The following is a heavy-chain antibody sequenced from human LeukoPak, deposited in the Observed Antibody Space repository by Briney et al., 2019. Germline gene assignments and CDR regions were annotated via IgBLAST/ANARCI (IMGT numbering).Heavy chain of an antibody. CDR3: ARGDYDILTGYGY. D-gene: IGHD3-9*01. CDR1: GGSISSSSYY. Sequence: PSETLSLTCTVSGGSISSSSYYWGWIRQPPGKGLEWIGSIYYSGSTYYNPSLKSRVTISVDTSKNQFSLKLSSVTAADTAVYYCARGDYDILTGYGYWGQGTLVTVSS. J-gene: IGHJ4*02. V-gene: IGHV4-39*01. CDR2: IYYSGST.